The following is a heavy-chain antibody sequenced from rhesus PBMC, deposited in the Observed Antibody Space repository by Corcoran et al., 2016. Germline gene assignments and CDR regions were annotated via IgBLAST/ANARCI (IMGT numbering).Heavy chain of an antibody. CDR3: ARTYWSDWRWYFDL. J-gene: IGHJ2*01. D-gene: IGHD3-22*01. V-gene: IGHV2-95*01. Sequence: QVTLKESGPALVKPTQTLTLTCTFSGFSISTTGTGLGWIRQPPGQALEWLASIYWSDSKYYSTSVKSRLTISMDTSKNQVVLTMTDMDPVDTATYYCARTYWSDWRWYFDLWGPGTPITISS. CDR1: GFSISTTGTG. CDR2: IYWSDSK.